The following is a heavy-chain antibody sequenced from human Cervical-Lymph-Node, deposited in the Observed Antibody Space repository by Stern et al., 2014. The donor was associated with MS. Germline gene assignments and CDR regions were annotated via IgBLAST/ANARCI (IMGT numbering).Heavy chain of an antibody. J-gene: IGHJ4*02. V-gene: IGHV5-51*01. CDR3: ARQRYFDY. Sequence: VQLVQSGPEVKRPGESLKISCQASGYTFTSYWIGWVRQMPGKGLERIAIIFPGGSDIRSSPSFQGQVTISADKSSSPAYLQWNNLKASDTAIYYCARQRYFDYWGQGTLVTVSS. CDR1: GYTFTSYW. CDR2: IFPGGSDI.